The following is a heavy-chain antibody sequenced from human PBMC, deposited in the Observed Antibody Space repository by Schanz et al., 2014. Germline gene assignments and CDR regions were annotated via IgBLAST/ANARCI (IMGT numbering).Heavy chain of an antibody. J-gene: IGHJ4*02. Sequence: VQLVESGGGVVQPGGSLRLSCATSGFSLDIFAVSWVRQAPGKGLEWVSSFNDGGVNKYYADSVKGRFTISSDNSKSTLYLQMSSLRAEDTAVYYCAKSLESCPGGRCSRGYFDYWGQGTLVTVSS. CDR1: GFSLDIFA. D-gene: IGHD2-8*02. CDR3: AKSLESCPGGRCSRGYFDY. CDR2: FNDGGVNK. V-gene: IGHV3-23*04.